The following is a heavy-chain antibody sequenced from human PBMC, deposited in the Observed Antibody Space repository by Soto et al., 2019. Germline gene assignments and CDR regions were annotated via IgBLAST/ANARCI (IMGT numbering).Heavy chain of an antibody. Sequence: QVQLVQSGAAVKKPGSSVKVSCKASGGTFSSYAISWVRQAPGQGREWMGGIIPIFGTANYAQKFQGRVTSTADESTSTAYMELSSLRSEDTAVYYCARRGYCSSQSGQYFDYWGQGTLVTVSS. CDR3: ARRGYCSSQSGQYFDY. V-gene: IGHV1-69*01. D-gene: IGHD6-6*01. J-gene: IGHJ4*02. CDR2: IIPIFGTA. CDR1: GGTFSSYA.